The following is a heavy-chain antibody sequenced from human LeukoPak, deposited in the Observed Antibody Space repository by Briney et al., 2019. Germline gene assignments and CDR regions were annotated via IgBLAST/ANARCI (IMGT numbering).Heavy chain of an antibody. CDR3: AKDHYKIAAAARGGFDS. Sequence: GGSLRLSCAGSGFTFNNFAMNWVRQAPGNGLEWVSSIAGSGGSSHYADSVKGRFTISRDNSKNTVYLEMTSLRAEGTAIYYCAKDHYKIAAAARGGFDSWGLGALVTVSS. J-gene: IGHJ4*02. CDR2: IAGSGGSS. CDR1: GFTFNNFA. V-gene: IGHV3-23*01. D-gene: IGHD6-13*01.